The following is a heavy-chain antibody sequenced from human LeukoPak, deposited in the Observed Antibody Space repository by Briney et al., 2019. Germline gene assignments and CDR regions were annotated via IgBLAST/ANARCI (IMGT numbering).Heavy chain of an antibody. D-gene: IGHD5-24*01. CDR3: ARGGEGRDGYNFPYFDY. V-gene: IGHV1-46*01. CDR2: RNPSGGTT. J-gene: IGHJ4*02. Sequence: ASVKVSCKASGYTFTRYYMHWVRQAPGQGLEWMGIRNPSGGTTNYAQKFQGRVTMTRDTSTSTVYMELSSLRSEDTAVYYCARGGEGRDGYNFPYFDYWGQGTLVTVSS. CDR1: GYTFTRYY.